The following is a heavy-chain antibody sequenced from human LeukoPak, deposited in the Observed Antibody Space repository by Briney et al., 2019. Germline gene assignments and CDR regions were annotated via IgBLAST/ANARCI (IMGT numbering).Heavy chain of an antibody. CDR1: GFTFSSHW. CDR2: ITNDGSST. J-gene: IGHJ4*02. CDR3: FREGGD. Sequence: GGSLRLSCAASGFTFSSHWMHWVRQAPGKGLVWVSRITNDGSSTTYADSVKGRFTISRDNAKNTLYLQMNSLRVEDTAIYYCFREGGDWGQGTLVTVSS. V-gene: IGHV3-74*01. D-gene: IGHD3-10*01.